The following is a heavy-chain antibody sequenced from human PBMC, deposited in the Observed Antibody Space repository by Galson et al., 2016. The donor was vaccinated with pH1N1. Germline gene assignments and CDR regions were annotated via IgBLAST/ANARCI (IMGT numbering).Heavy chain of an antibody. V-gene: IGHV1-2*02. CDR1: EYTFTDYY. CDR2: INPNSGGT. Sequence: SVKVSCKASEYTFTDYYIHWVRQAPGQGPELMGWINPNSGGTSYAQKFRGRVTMTRDTSISTAYMELSSLRAEDTAVYYCAGHLFSASESPFEYWGQGALVTVSS. CDR3: AGHLFSASESPFEY. J-gene: IGHJ4*02. D-gene: IGHD3-16*01.